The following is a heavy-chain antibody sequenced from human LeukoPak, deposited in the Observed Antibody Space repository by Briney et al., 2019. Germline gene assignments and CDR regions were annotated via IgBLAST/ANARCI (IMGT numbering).Heavy chain of an antibody. Sequence: SGTLSLTCTVSGGSISSYYWSWVRQPPGKGLEWIGYIYTSGITNYNPSLKSRVTMSEDTSKNQFSLKLSSVTAADTAVYYCARLGGYYDPFDYWGQGTLVTVSS. V-gene: IGHV4-4*09. D-gene: IGHD3-22*01. CDR2: IYTSGIT. J-gene: IGHJ4*02. CDR1: GGSISSYY. CDR3: ARLGGYYDPFDY.